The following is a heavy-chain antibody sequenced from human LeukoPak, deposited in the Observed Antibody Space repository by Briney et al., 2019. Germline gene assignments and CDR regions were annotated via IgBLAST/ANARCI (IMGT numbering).Heavy chain of an antibody. V-gene: IGHV3-23*01. CDR3: AKDFGGSDYDWYFDL. CDR2: ISASGSAT. CDR1: GFIFSNYG. Sequence: GGSLRLSCAASGFIFSNYGMNWVRQAPGEGLEWVAAISASGSATSYADPVKGRFTNSRDNSRNILYLQMNSLRAEDTAIYYCAKDFGGSDYDWYFDLWGRGTVVTVSS. D-gene: IGHD1-26*01. J-gene: IGHJ2*01.